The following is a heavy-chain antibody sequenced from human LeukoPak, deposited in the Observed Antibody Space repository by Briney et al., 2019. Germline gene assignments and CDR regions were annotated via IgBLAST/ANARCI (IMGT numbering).Heavy chain of an antibody. CDR3: ARAGRGYSYGSWAFDI. J-gene: IGHJ3*02. D-gene: IGHD5-18*01. CDR1: GGSISSYY. V-gene: IGHV4-4*07. Sequence: PSETLSLTCTVSGGSISSYYWSWIRQPAGKGLEWLGRIYTSGSTNYNPPLKSRVTMSVDTSKNQFSLTLSSATAADAAVYYCARAGRGYSYGSWAFDIWGQGTMVTVSS. CDR2: IYTSGST.